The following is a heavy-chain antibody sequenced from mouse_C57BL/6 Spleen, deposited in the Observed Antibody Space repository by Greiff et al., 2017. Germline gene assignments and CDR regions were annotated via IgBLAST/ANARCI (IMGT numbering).Heavy chain of an antibody. V-gene: IGHV10-3*01. CDR2: IRSKSSNYAT. J-gene: IGHJ4*01. CDR3: ARPLGRGAMDY. CDR1: GFTFNTYA. Sequence: EVQRVESGGGLVQPKGSLKLSCAASGFTFNTYAMHWVRQAPGKGLEWVARIRSKSSNYATYYADSVKDRFTISRDESQSMLYLQMNNLKTEDTAMYYCARPLGRGAMDYWGQGTSVTVSS. D-gene: IGHD4-1*01.